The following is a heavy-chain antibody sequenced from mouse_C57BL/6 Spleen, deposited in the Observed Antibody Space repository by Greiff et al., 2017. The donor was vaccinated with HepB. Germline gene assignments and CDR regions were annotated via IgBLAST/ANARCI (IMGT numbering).Heavy chain of an antibody. CDR1: GYTFTSYW. J-gene: IGHJ2*01. V-gene: IGHV1-64*01. D-gene: IGHD2-3*01. CDR2: IHPNSGST. Sequence: QVQLQQSGAELVKPGASVKLSCKASGYTFTSYWMHWVKQRPGQGLEWIGMIHPNSGSTNYNEKFKSKATLTVDKSSSTAYMQLSSLTSEDSAVYYCAGGMDGYYVYYWGQGTTLTVSS. CDR3: AGGMDGYYVYY.